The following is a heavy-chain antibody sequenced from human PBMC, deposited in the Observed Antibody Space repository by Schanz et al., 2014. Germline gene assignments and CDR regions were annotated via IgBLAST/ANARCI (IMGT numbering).Heavy chain of an antibody. CDR1: GSINSYY. CDR2: ISYSGST. Sequence: QVQLQESGPGLVKPSETLSLNCRLSGSINSYYWSWIRQPPGKGLEWIGYISYSGSTNYNPSLRSRVTISLDRSRNQFSLNLRTVTAADTAVYYCARTFYFASGTYHTPNYYYGLDVWGQGTTVTVSS. V-gene: IGHV4-59*01. J-gene: IGHJ6*02. D-gene: IGHD3-10*01. CDR3: ARTFYFASGTYHTPNYYYGLDV.